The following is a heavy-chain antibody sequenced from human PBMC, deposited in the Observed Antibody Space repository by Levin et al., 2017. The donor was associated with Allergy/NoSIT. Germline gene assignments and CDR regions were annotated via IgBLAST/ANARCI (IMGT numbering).Heavy chain of an antibody. CDR2: INPNSGGT. Sequence: ASVKVSCKASGYTFTGYYMHWVRQAPGQGLEWMGRINPNSGGTNYAQKFQGRVTMTRDTSISTAYMELSRLRSDDTAVYYCARGMWRRFGGPEGGYWGQGTLVTVSS. CDR3: ARGMWRRFGGPEGGY. CDR1: GYTFTGYY. J-gene: IGHJ4*02. V-gene: IGHV1-2*06. D-gene: IGHD5-12*01.